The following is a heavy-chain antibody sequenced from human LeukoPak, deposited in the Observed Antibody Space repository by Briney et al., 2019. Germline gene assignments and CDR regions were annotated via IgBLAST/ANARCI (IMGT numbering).Heavy chain of an antibody. V-gene: IGHV3-66*01. CDR2: TYSSGTT. CDR3: ARDIRREMAIPFDV. D-gene: IGHD5-24*01. J-gene: IGHJ3*01. CDR1: GFNVSNNY. Sequence: GGSLRLSCAASGFNVSNNYMHWVRQAPGERLEWVSVTYSSGTTYYADSVKGRFTISRDTSKNTLHLQMNSLRVEDTAVYHCARDIRREMAIPFDVWGRGTLVTVSS.